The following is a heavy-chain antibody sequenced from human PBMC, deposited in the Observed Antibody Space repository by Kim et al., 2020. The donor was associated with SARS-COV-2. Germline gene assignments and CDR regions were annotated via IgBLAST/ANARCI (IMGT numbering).Heavy chain of an antibody. D-gene: IGHD1-1*01. CDR3: AKGTNNWNDGTYDS. V-gene: IGHV3-23*01. J-gene: IGHJ4*02. Sequence: ADTVKGRLTVPRDNSKNTLFLLMNSLRAEDTAVYYCAKGTNNWNDGTYDSWGPGILVTVSS.